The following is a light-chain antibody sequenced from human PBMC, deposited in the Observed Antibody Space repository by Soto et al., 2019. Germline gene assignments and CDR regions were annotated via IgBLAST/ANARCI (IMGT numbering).Light chain of an antibody. Sequence: QSVLTQPPSPFGTPGQRVTILCFGTNSTIGRNSVNCYLQLPGTAPKLLIFSINQRPLGVPDRFSGSRSGTSASLAITGLRSEDDAYYYCAAWDDSLNGRVFGGGTKLTVL. V-gene: IGLV1-44*01. J-gene: IGLJ3*02. CDR3: AAWDDSLNGRV. CDR1: NSTIGRNS. CDR2: SIN.